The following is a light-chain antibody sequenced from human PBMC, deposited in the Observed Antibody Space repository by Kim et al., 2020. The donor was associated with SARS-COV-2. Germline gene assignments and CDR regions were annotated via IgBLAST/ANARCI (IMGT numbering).Light chain of an antibody. CDR3: QAWDSSTVV. V-gene: IGLV3-1*01. Sequence: VSPGQPASITCAGDKLGDKYACWYQQKPGQSPVLVIYQDSKRPSGIPGRFSGSNSGNTATLTISGTQAMDEADYYCQAWDSSTVVFGGGTQLTVL. CDR1: KLGDKY. CDR2: QDS. J-gene: IGLJ2*01.